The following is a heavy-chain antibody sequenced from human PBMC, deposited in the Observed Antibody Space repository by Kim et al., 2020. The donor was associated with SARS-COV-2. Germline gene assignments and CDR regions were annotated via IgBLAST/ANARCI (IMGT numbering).Heavy chain of an antibody. CDR2: FDPEDGET. CDR1: GYTLTELS. D-gene: IGHD3-9*01. CDR3: ATALDVLRYLDWLGGFDY. V-gene: IGHV1-24*01. Sequence: ASVKVSCKVSGYTLTELSMHWVRQAPGKGLEWMGGFDPEDGETIYAQKFQGRVTMTEDTSTDTAYMELSSLRSEDTAVYYCATALDVLRYLDWLGGFDYWGQGTLVTVSS. J-gene: IGHJ4*02.